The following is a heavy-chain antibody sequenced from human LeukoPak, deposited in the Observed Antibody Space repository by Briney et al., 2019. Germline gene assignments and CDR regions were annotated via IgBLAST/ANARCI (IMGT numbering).Heavy chain of an antibody. CDR2: INPNSGGT. CDR3: ARSRDSRGYPDAFDI. V-gene: IGHV1-2*02. Sequence: GASVKVSCKASGFTFTDYYIHWVRQAPGQGLEWMGWINPNSGGTHYARKFQGRVTMTRDTSISTAYMELSRLKSDDTAVYFCARSRDSRGYPDAFDIWGQGTMVTVSS. J-gene: IGHJ3*02. D-gene: IGHD3-22*01. CDR1: GFTFTDYY.